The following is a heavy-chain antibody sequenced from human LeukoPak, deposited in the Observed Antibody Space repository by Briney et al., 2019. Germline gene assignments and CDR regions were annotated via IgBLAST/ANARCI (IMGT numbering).Heavy chain of an antibody. D-gene: IGHD1-7*01. CDR3: ARELWISPG. CDR2: VNHSGST. CDR1: GGSFSGYY. Sequence: PSETLSLTCAVYGGSFSGYYWSWIRQPPGKGLEWIGEVNHSGSTNYNPSLKSRVTISVDTSKNQFFLKLSSVTAADTAVYYCARELWISPGGGQGTLVTVSS. J-gene: IGHJ4*02. V-gene: IGHV4-34*01.